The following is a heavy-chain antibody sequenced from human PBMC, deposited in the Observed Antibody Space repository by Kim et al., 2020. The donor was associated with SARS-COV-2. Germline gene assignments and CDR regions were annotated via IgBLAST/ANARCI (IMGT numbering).Heavy chain of an antibody. J-gene: IGHJ4*02. Sequence: GGSLRLSCAASGFTFSSYGMHWVRQAPGKGLEWVAVISYDGSNKYYADSVKGRFTISRDNSKNTLYLQMNSLRAEDTAVYYCAAPDAPDYYGSGSYYDYWGQGTLVTVSS. CDR2: ISYDGSNK. V-gene: IGHV3-30*03. D-gene: IGHD3-10*01. CDR1: GFTFSSYG. CDR3: AAPDAPDYYGSGSYYDY.